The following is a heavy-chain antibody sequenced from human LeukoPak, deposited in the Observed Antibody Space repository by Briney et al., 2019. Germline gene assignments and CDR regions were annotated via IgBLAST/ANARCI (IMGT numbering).Heavy chain of an antibody. Sequence: GGSLRLSCAASGFTFSDYYMSWLRQAPGKGLEGVSYISSSGSTIYYADSVKGRFTISRNNSKKTLYLQMNIRRAEDTAVYSCATGPPGIAVARPPPRYWGQGTLVTVSS. D-gene: IGHD6-19*01. CDR2: ISSSGSTI. V-gene: IGHV3-11*04. CDR3: ATGPPGIAVARPPPRY. J-gene: IGHJ4*02. CDR1: GFTFSDYY.